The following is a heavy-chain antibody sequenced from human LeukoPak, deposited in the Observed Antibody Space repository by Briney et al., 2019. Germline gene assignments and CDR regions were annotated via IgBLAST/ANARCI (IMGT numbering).Heavy chain of an antibody. D-gene: IGHD2-21*01. CDR2: LFSGGDT. V-gene: IGHV3-66*04. CDR3: ARQGFDSGFDY. Sequence: GGSLRLSCAASGFSFRRYYMSWVRQAPGKGLQWVSVLFSGGDTYYADSVKDRFSISRDSSGETLFPQMNSLRADDTAVYYCARQGFDSGFDYWGHGTMVTVSS. CDR1: GFSFRRYY. J-gene: IGHJ4*01.